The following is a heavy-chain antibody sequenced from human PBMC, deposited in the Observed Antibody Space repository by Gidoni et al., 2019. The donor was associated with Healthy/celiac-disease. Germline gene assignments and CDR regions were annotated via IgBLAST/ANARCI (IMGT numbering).Heavy chain of an antibody. V-gene: IGHV1-18*01. Sequence: QVQLVQYGAEVKKPGASVKVSCKASGYTFTSYGISWVRQAPGQGLEWMGWISAYHGNTNYAQTLQGRVTMTTDTSTSTAYMVLRSLRSDDTAVYYCATIPPYCSGGSCYPNYYYYGMDVWGQGTTVTVSS. CDR3: ATIPPYCSGGSCYPNYYYYGMDV. D-gene: IGHD2-15*01. J-gene: IGHJ6*02. CDR1: GYTFTSYG. CDR2: ISAYHGNT.